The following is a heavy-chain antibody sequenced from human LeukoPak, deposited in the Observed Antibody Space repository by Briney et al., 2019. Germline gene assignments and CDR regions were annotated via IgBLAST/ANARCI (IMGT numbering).Heavy chain of an antibody. D-gene: IGHD3-16*01. J-gene: IGHJ4*02. CDR3: AKDAGGNFDY. Sequence: GGSLRLSCAASGLTFSSYGMHCVRQAPGEGLEWVAFIRYDGSNKYYADSVKGRFTISRDNSKNTLYLQMNSLRAEDTAVYYCAKDAGGNFDYWGQGALVTVSS. V-gene: IGHV3-30*02. CDR1: GLTFSSYG. CDR2: IRYDGSNK.